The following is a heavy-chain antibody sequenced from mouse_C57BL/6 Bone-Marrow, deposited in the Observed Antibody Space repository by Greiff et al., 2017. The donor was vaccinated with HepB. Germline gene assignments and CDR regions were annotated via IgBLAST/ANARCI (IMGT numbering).Heavy chain of an antibody. Sequence: QVQLQQSGAELARPGASVKLSCKASGYTFTSYGISWVKQRTGQGLEWIGEIYPRSGNTYYNDKFKGKATLTADKSPSTAYMELRSLTSEDSAVYFCARAVEYYGSSYWGQGTTLTVAA. V-gene: IGHV1-81*01. D-gene: IGHD1-1*01. CDR2: IYPRSGNT. J-gene: IGHJ2*01. CDR1: GYTFTSYG. CDR3: ARAVEYYGSSY.